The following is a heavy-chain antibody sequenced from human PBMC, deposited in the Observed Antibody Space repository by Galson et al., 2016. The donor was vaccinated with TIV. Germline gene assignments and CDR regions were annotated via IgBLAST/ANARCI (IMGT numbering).Heavy chain of an antibody. CDR1: GFSLSTSGVG. D-gene: IGHD5-12*01. CDR2: IYWDDDK. CDR3: AHRRTLYSGYRDAFDI. V-gene: IGHV2-5*02. Sequence: PALVKPTQTLTLTCTFSGFSLSTSGVGVGWIRQPPGKALEWLALIYWDDDKRYRPSLKSRLTITKDTSKNQVVLTMTNMDPVDTGTYDCAHRRTLYSGYRDAFDIWGQGTMVTVSS. J-gene: IGHJ3*02.